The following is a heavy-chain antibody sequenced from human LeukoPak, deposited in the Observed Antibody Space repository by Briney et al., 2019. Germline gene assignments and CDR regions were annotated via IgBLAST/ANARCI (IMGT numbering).Heavy chain of an antibody. J-gene: IGHJ6*02. V-gene: IGHV1-46*01. CDR2: INPSGGST. CDR1: EYTFTSYY. Sequence: ASVKVSCKASEYTFTSYYMHWVRQAPGQGLEWMGIINPSGGSTSYAQKFQGRVTMTRDTSTSTVYMELSSLRSEDTAVYYCARDYYHYGMDVWGQGTTVTVSS. CDR3: ARDYYHYGMDV.